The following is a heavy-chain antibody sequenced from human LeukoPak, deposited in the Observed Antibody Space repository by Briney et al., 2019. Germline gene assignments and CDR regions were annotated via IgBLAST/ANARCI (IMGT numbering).Heavy chain of an antibody. CDR1: GGSISSSSYY. V-gene: IGHV4-39*07. Sequence: SEALSLTCTVSGGSISSSSYYWGWIRQPPGKGLEWIGSIYYSGSTYYNPSLKSRVTISVDTSKNQFSLKLSSVTAADTAVYYCARERYCSSTSCHSAAFDIWGQGTMVTVSS. CDR3: ARERYCSSTSCHSAAFDI. D-gene: IGHD2-2*01. CDR2: IYYSGST. J-gene: IGHJ3*02.